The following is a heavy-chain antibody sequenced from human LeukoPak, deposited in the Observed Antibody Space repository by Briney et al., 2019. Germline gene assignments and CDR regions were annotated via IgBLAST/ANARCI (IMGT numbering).Heavy chain of an antibody. V-gene: IGHV3-23*01. J-gene: IGHJ4*02. D-gene: IGHD4-17*01. CDR3: ARDRLHYGEYEKTFDY. CDR2: ISATGGTT. CDR1: GFTFSSYG. Sequence: GGSLRLSCAASGFTFSSYGMSWVRQAPGKGLEWVSAISATGGTTYYADSVKGRFTISRDNSKNTLYLQMNSLRAEDTAVYYCARDRLHYGEYEKTFDYWGQGTLVSVSS.